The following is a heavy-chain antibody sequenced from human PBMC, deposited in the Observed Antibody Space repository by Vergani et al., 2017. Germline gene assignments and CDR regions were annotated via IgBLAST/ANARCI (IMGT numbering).Heavy chain of an antibody. V-gene: IGHV4-34*01. CDR1: NESFNDYY. Sequence: QVQLQEWGAGLLKPSETLSLTCSVYNESFNDYYWMWIRQSPGKGLEWIGEINHVGRTDYTPSLRSRLTMSIDTSKKQFSLTLRSVTAADTSVYYCARQGSSWTRAFDIWGQGTSVIVS. D-gene: IGHD6-13*01. CDR3: ARQGSSWTRAFDI. J-gene: IGHJ3*02. CDR2: INHVGRT.